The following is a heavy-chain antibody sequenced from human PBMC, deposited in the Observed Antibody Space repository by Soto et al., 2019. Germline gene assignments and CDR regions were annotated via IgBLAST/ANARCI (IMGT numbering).Heavy chain of an antibody. CDR3: AKGGNFGVVILYYFDY. D-gene: IGHD3-3*01. J-gene: IGHJ4*02. V-gene: IGHV3-23*01. CDR2: ISGSGGST. Sequence: GGSLRLSCAASGFTFSSYAMSWVRQAPGKGLEWVSAISGSGGSTYYADSVKGRFTISRDNSKNTLYLQMNSLRAEDTAVYYCAKGGNFGVVILYYFDYWGQGTLVTVSS. CDR1: GFTFSSYA.